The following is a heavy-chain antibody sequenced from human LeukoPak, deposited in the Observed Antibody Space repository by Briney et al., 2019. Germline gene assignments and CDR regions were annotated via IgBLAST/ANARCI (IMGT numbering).Heavy chain of an antibody. V-gene: IGHV1-18*01. Sequence: ASVKVSCKASGYTFTSYGISWVRQAPGQGLEWMGWISANNGNTNYAQKLQGRVTMTTDTSTSTAYMELRSLRSDDTAVYYCARDGLGFGSAGTPRYYYGMDVWGQGTTVTVSS. CDR3: ARDGLGFGSAGTPRYYYGMDV. D-gene: IGHD6-13*01. CDR2: ISANNGNT. CDR1: GYTFTSYG. J-gene: IGHJ6*02.